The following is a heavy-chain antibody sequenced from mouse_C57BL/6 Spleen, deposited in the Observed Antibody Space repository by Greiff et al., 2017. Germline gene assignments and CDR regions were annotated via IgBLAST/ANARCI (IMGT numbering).Heavy chain of an antibody. J-gene: IGHJ4*01. CDR2: INPSTGGT. Sequence: EVKLQESGPELVKPGASVKISCKASGYSFTGYYMNWVKQSPEKSLEWIGEINPSTGGTTYNQKFKAKATLTVDKSSSTAYMQLKSLTSEDSAVYYCARVSNWAMDYWGQGTSVTVSS. D-gene: IGHD2-5*01. CDR3: ARVSNWAMDY. CDR1: GYSFTGYY. V-gene: IGHV1-42*01.